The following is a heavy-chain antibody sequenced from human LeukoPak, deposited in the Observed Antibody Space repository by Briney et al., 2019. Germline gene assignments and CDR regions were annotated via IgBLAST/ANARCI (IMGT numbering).Heavy chain of an antibody. D-gene: IGHD2-15*01. CDR2: ISYDGSNK. Sequence: GGSLRLSCAASGFTFSSSGMHWVRQAPGKGLEWVAVISYDGSNKYYADSVKGRFTISRDNSKDTLYLQMNSLRAEDTAVYYRARDPGYCSGSSCYYFDYWGQGTLVTVSS. CDR1: GFTFSSSG. V-gene: IGHV3-30*03. J-gene: IGHJ4*02. CDR3: ARDPGYCSGSSCYYFDY.